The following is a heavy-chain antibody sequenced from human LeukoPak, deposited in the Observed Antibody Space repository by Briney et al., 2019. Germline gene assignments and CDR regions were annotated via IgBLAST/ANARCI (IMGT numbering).Heavy chain of an antibody. CDR3: ARAGYSRGDY. CDR1: GGSFSGYY. J-gene: IGHJ4*02. V-gene: IGHV4-34*01. CDR2: INHSGST. Sequence: IPSETLSLTCAVYGGSFSGYYWNWIRQPPGKGLEWIGEINHSGSTNYNPSLKSRVTISVDTSKNQFSLKLSSVTAADTAVYYCARAGYSRGDYWGQGTLVTVSS. D-gene: IGHD6-13*01.